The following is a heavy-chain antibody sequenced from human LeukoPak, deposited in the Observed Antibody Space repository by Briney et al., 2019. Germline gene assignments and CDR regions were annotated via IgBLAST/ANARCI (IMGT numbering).Heavy chain of an antibody. CDR2: ISYDGSNK. CDR3: ARDTSDSGYDLLFDY. V-gene: IGHV3-30-3*01. CDR1: GFTFSSYA. J-gene: IGHJ4*02. D-gene: IGHD5-12*01. Sequence: GGSLRLSCAASGFTFSSYAMHWVRQAPGKGLEWVAVISYDGSNKYYADSVKGRFTISRDNSKNTLYLQMNSLRAEDTAVYYCARDTSDSGYDLLFDYWGQGTLVTVSS.